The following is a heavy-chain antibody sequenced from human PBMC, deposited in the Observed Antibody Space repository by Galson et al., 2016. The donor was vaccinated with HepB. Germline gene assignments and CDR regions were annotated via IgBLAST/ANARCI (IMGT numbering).Heavy chain of an antibody. CDR1: GGSINNNSFY. J-gene: IGHJ4*02. CDR3: ARALRGTTSFFEY. Sequence: ETLSLTCTVSGGSINNNSFYWGWIRQPPGKGLEWIGNVYYRGTTYYNPSLKRRVTISIDTSKNEFSLSLKSVTAADTAVYYCARALRGTTSFFEYWGQGVLVTVSS. CDR2: VYYRGTT. D-gene: IGHD4-17*01. V-gene: IGHV4-39*07.